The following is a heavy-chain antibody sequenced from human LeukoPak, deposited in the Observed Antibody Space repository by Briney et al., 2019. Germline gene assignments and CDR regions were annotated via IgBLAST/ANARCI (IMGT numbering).Heavy chain of an antibody. CDR1: GFTVSYYS. D-gene: IGHD5-12*01. CDR2: ISISVSTT. CDR3: ARDWSGYDRSSAFDI. V-gene: IGHV3-48*01. Sequence: GGSLRLSCAASGFTVSYYSMNWVRQAPGKGLGWVSYISISVSTTYYADSGKGRFTIARDNAKHSLYMQMNSLRAEPTAVYYCARDWSGYDRSSAFDIWGQGTMVTVSS. J-gene: IGHJ3*02.